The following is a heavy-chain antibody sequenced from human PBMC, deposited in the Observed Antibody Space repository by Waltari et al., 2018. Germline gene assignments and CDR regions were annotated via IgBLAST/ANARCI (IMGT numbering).Heavy chain of an antibody. D-gene: IGHD5-12*01. V-gene: IGHV3-74*01. Sequence: EVHLAESGGGVVQPGGYLGLSCTGPGFRFGDYWRRGVRQAPGKGLEWVSRINVDGGYISYGDSVKGRFTISRDNAKNTVFLQLNSLRADDTAVYFCARKAGSGYPYGPFYYDNWGQGTLVTVSS. CDR1: GFRFGDYW. CDR2: INVDGGYI. CDR3: ARKAGSGYPYGPFYYDN. J-gene: IGHJ4*02.